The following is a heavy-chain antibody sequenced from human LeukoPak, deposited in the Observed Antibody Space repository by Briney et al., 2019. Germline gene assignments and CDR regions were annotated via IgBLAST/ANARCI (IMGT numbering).Heavy chain of an antibody. CDR3: IADTPDFAPYDFDY. CDR2: IGYDGSDK. CDR1: GFTFRSYG. D-gene: IGHD5-18*01. J-gene: IGHJ4*02. Sequence: GGSLRLSCAASGFTFRSYGMHWVRQAPGKGLEWVAFIGYDGSDKYYADSVKGRFTMSRDNSKNTQYLQMNSLKTEDTAVYYCIADTPDFAPYDFDYWGQGTLVTVSS. V-gene: IGHV3-30*02.